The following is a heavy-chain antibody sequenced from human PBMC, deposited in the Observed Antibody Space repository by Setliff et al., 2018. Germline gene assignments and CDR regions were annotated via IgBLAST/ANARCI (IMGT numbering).Heavy chain of an antibody. CDR3: ATDGPVLNGDYIS. CDR2: IYQNGIT. CDR1: GDSISTTYYY. D-gene: IGHD3-10*01. Sequence: SETLSLTCTVSGDSISTTYYYWDWIRQSPEKGLEWIGTIYQNGITYYNPSVKSRVTISVDKSKNQFSLSLGSVTAADTAVYYCATDGPVLNGDYISWGQGTLVTVSS. J-gene: IGHJ5*02. V-gene: IGHV4-39*07.